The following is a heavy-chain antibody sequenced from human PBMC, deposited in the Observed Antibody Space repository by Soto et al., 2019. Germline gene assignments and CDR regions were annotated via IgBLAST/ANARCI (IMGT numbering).Heavy chain of an antibody. J-gene: IGHJ1*01. Sequence: QLQLQESGPGLVKPSETLSLTCAVSGDSISNLYYWGWIRQPPGKGLEWIGTVSYSGTTYYNPSLQRRITLAGDTSTTQFSLSLSSVTSAEPAVYYCARLSGSGYRTLGYWGQGILVTVSS. CDR2: VSYSGTT. CDR3: ARLSGSGYRTLGY. CDR1: GDSISNLYY. V-gene: IGHV4-39*01. D-gene: IGHD3-22*01.